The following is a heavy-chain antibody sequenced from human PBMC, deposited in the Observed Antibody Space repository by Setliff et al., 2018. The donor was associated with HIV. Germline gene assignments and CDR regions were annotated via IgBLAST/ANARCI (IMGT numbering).Heavy chain of an antibody. CDR3: TRQTYYYGSGRYFPPDY. Sequence: SVKVSCKTSGYTFTGYYVHWVRQAPGQGLEWMGGIIPMFGAANYAQKFQGRVTITTDASTSAAYMELSSLRSEDTAVYYCTRQTYYYGSGRYFPPDYWGQGTLVTVS. CDR2: IIPMFGAA. V-gene: IGHV1-69*05. D-gene: IGHD3-10*01. CDR1: GYTFTGYY. J-gene: IGHJ4*02.